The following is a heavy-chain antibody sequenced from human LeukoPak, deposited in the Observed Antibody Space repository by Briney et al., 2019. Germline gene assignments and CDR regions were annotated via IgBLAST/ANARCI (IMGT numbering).Heavy chain of an antibody. CDR2: ISYDGSNK. V-gene: IGHV3-30-3*01. D-gene: IGHD3-10*01. CDR3: ARVSPSGGYFDY. J-gene: IGHJ4*02. CDR1: GFTFSSYA. Sequence: PGGSLRLSCAASGFTFSSYAMHWVRQAPGKGLEWVAVISYDGSNKYYADSVKGRFTISRDNSKNTLYLQMNSLRAEDTAVYYCARVSPSGGYFDYWGQGTLVTVSS.